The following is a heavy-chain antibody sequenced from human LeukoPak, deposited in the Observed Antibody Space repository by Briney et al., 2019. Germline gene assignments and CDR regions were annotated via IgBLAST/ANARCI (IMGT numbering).Heavy chain of an antibody. D-gene: IGHD3-10*01. CDR2: IYSGGST. Sequence: GGSLRLSCAASGFTVSSNYMSWVRQAPGKGLEWVSVIYSGGSTYYADSVKGRFTISRDNSKNTLYLQMNSLRAEDTAVYYCARDARMVRGVLPYYYMDVWGKGTTVTISS. J-gene: IGHJ6*03. V-gene: IGHV3-53*01. CDR1: GFTVSSNY. CDR3: ARDARMVRGVLPYYYMDV.